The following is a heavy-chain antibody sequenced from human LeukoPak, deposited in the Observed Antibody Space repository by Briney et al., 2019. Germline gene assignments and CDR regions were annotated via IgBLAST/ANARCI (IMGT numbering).Heavy chain of an antibody. V-gene: IGHV4-4*07. CDR3: ARDWPLWSGYPYYFDY. CDR1: GGSISTYS. D-gene: IGHD3-3*01. J-gene: IGHJ4*02. CDR2: IYTSGST. Sequence: PSETLSLTCTVSGGSISTYSWNWIRQPAGKGLEWIGRIYTSGSTNYNPSLKSRVTMSVDTSKNQFSLKLSSVTAADTAVYYCARDWPLWSGYPYYFDYWGQGTLVTVSS.